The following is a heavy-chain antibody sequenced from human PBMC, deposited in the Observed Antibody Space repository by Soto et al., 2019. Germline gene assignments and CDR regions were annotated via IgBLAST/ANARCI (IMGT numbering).Heavy chain of an antibody. CDR1: GFTFDDYA. Sequence: EVQLVKSGGGLVQPGRSLRLSCAASGFTFDDYAMHWVRQAPGKGLEWVSGISWNSGSIGYADSVKGRFTISRDNAKNSLYLQMNSLRAEDTALYYCAKDMSLYYYYGMDVWGQGTTVTVSS. J-gene: IGHJ6*02. CDR3: AKDMSLYYYYGMDV. V-gene: IGHV3-9*01. CDR2: ISWNSGSI.